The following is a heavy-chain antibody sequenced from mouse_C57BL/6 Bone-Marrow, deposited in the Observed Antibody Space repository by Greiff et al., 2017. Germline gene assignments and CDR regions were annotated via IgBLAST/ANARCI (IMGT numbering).Heavy chain of an antibody. D-gene: IGHD1-1*01. CDR2: INPNNGGT. J-gene: IGHJ2*01. Sequence: VQLQQSGPELVKPGASVKMSCKASGYTFTDYNMHWVKQSHGKSLEWIGYINPNNGGTSYNQKFKGKATLTVNKSSSTAYMEIRSLTSEDSAVYYCAITTVVATLDFDYWGQGTTLTVSS. CDR1: GYTFTDYN. V-gene: IGHV1-22*01. CDR3: AITTVVATLDFDY.